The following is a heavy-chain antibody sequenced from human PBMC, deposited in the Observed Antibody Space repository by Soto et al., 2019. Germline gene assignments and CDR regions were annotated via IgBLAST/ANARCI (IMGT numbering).Heavy chain of an antibody. V-gene: IGHV1-3*01. CDR2: INGGNGNT. Sequence: QVHLVQSGAEVKAPGASGRISCATSGNIFNDYEIHWLRQAPGQRLEWMGWINGGNGNTGSPQRFQSRVTMSRDTSARTSYVELRSLSPEDTAVYYCATAISATTFDHWGQGTLVTVSP. CDR3: ATAISATTFDH. J-gene: IGHJ4*02. CDR1: GNIFNDYE.